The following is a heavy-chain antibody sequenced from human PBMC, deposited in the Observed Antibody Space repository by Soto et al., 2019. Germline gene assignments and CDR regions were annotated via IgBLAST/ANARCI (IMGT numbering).Heavy chain of an antibody. J-gene: IGHJ4*02. D-gene: IGHD3-22*01. CDR2: ISGSGGST. V-gene: IGHV3-23*01. Sequence: GSLRLSFAASGFTFSSYAMSWVRQAPGKGLEWVSAISGSGGSTYYADSVKGRFTISRDNSKNTLYLQMNSLRAEDTAVYYCAKVASTYYYDSSGYYYFDYWGQGTLVTVSS. CDR3: AKVASTYYYDSSGYYYFDY. CDR1: GFTFSSYA.